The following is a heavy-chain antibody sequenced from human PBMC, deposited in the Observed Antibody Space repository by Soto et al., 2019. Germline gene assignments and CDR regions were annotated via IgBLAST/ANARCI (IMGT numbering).Heavy chain of an antibody. Sequence: ASVKVSCKASGYTFTSYAMHWVRQAPGERLEWMGWINGGDANTKYSQKFQGRVTMTKDTSTDTAYLELSSLRSEDTAVYYCATKTLLLYFQYWGQGTLVTVSS. D-gene: IGHD2-15*01. J-gene: IGHJ1*01. CDR3: ATKTLLLYFQY. CDR1: GYTFTSYA. CDR2: INGGDANT. V-gene: IGHV1-3*01.